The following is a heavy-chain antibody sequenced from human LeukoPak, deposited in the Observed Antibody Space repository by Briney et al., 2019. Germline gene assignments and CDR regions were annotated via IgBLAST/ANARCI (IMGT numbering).Heavy chain of an antibody. Sequence: PSQTLSLTCNVSGGSLSSGSDYWSWIRQPAGKGLEWIGRIYTSGSTNYNPSLKSRVTISVDTSKNQFSLKLTSVTAADTAVYYCARESLGPPYYFDYWGQGTLVTVSS. CDR2: IYTSGST. CDR3: ARESLGPPYYFDY. D-gene: IGHD1-26*01. J-gene: IGHJ4*02. CDR1: GGSLSSGSDY. V-gene: IGHV4-61*02.